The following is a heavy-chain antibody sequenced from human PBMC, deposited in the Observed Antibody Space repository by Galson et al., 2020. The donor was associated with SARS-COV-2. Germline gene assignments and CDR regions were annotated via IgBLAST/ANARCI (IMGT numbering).Heavy chain of an antibody. CDR1: GDSIRSGGDR. Sequence: ASETLSITCIVSGDSIRSGGDRWAWIRQNPGKGLEWIGDIHYAGRASYNPSLKSRVVIPVDTSKSQFSLMMSSMTAADTAVYYCARDRRIFRRDRIYYYGVNVWGQGTTVTVSS. D-gene: IGHD3-10*01. CDR3: ARDRRIFRRDRIYYYGVNV. CDR2: IHYAGRA. V-gene: IGHV4-31*03. J-gene: IGHJ6*02.